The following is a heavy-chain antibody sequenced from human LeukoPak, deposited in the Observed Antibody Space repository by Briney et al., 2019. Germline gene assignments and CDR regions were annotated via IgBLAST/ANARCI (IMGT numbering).Heavy chain of an antibody. CDR2: INPYSGAI. J-gene: IGHJ4*02. V-gene: IGHV1-2*02. Sequence: ASVKVSCKSSGFTFTDEYIHWVRQAPGQGLEWMGWINPYSGAINYAQKFQGRVTLTRDTSISTAYMELSRLTSGDTAVYYCAREVGGGASGQWGQGTLVTVSS. D-gene: IGHD3-16*01. CDR1: GFTFTDEY. CDR3: AREVGGGASGQ.